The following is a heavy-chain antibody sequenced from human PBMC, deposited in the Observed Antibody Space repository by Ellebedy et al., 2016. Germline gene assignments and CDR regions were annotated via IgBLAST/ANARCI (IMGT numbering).Heavy chain of an antibody. V-gene: IGHV3-53*01. CDR1: GFSVTSND. D-gene: IGHD1-14*01. CDR3: VTRHNGAFDF. Sequence: GGSLRLXXAASGFSVTSNDMSWVHQAPGKGLELVSLIYGGGTSYYAESVKGRFAISRDNSKKTLYLQMSGLGAEDTAVYYCVTRHNGAFDFWGQGTMVTVSS. CDR2: IYGGGTS. J-gene: IGHJ3*01.